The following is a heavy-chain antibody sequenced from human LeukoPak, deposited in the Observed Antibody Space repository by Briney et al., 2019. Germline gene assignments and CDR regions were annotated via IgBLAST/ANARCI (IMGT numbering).Heavy chain of an antibody. V-gene: IGHV3-30*03. CDR3: ARGTDYYDSSGYYYVDY. CDR1: GFTFSNYG. CDR2: ISYDGSKK. Sequence: EGSLRLSCAASGFTFSNYGMFWVRQAPGKGLEWVAVISYDGSKKYYADSVKGRFTISRDNSKNTVYLQMNSLRAEDTAVYYCARGTDYYDSSGYYYVDYWGQGTLVTVSS. D-gene: IGHD3-22*01. J-gene: IGHJ4*02.